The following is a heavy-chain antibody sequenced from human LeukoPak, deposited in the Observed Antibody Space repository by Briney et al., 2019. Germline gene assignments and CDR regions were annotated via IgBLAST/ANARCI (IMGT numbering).Heavy chain of an antibody. CDR1: GFTFSSYW. J-gene: IGHJ5*02. CDR3: AKVSVRGVKNWFDP. Sequence: GGSLRLSCAASGFTFSSYWMSWVRQAPGKGLEWVANIKQDGSEKYYVDSVKGRFTISRDNAKNTLYLQMNSLRAEDTAVYYCAKVSVRGVKNWFDPWGQGTLVTVSS. CDR2: IKQDGSEK. D-gene: IGHD3-10*01. V-gene: IGHV3-7*03.